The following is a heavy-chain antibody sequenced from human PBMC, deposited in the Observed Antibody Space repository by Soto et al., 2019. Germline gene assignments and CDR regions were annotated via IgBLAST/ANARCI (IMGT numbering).Heavy chain of an antibody. V-gene: IGHV4-4*02. D-gene: IGHD3-10*01. CDR1: GGSISTSNL. Sequence: SETLSLTCAVSGGSISTSNLWTWVRQPPGKGLEWIGEIYHSGSTNYNPSLKSRVTISVDKSKNQVSLKLNSVTAADTAVYYCARGSLSSFNWFDPWGQGTLVTVS. J-gene: IGHJ5*02. CDR2: IYHSGST. CDR3: ARGSLSSFNWFDP.